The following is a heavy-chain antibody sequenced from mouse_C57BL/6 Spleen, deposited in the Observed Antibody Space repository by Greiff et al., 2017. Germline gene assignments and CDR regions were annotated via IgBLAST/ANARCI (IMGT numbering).Heavy chain of an antibody. CDR3: ARNTVSYAMDY. V-gene: IGHV5-17*01. CDR2: ISSGSSTI. Sequence: EVMLVESGGGLVKPGGSLKLSCAASGFTFSDYGMHWVRQAPEKGLEWVAYISSGSSTIYYADTVKGRFTISRDNAKNTLFLQMTSLRSEDTAMYYCARNTVSYAMDYWGQGTSVTVSS. CDR1: GFTFSDYG. J-gene: IGHJ4*01. D-gene: IGHD1-1*01.